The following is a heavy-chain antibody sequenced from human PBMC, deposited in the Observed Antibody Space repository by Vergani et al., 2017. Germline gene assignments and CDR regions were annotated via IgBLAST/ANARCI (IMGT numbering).Heavy chain of an antibody. CDR1: GGSITSSSYY. J-gene: IGHJ4*02. D-gene: IGHD3-9*01. Sequence: QLHLQESGPGLVKPSETLSLTCTVSGGSITSSSYYWGWIRQPPGEGLEWIGNIYHSGGAYYNPSLKGRVTISVETSKNQFSLEVTSVTAADTAIYFCARTESFILRYFHGALWGQGTLVTVSS. V-gene: IGHV4-39*01. CDR3: ARTESFILRYFHGAL. CDR2: IYHSGGA.